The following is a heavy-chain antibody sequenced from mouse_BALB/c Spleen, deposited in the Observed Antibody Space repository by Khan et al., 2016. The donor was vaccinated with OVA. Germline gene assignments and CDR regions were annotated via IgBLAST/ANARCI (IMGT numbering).Heavy chain of an antibody. Sequence: MQLEESGPELVKPGASVRISCKTSGYTFTDFNLDWVKQSHGKSLEWIGYIFPNTGGTGYNQKFKTKATLTVDSSSSTAYMELRSLTSDDSAAYSCARSGYGSFAYWGQGTLVTVSA. CDR3: ARSGYGSFAY. CDR1: GYTFTDFN. V-gene: IGHV1S29*02. D-gene: IGHD1-2*01. J-gene: IGHJ3*01. CDR2: IFPNTGGT.